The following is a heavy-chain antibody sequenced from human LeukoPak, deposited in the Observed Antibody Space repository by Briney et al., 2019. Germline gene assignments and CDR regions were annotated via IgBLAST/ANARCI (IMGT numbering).Heavy chain of an antibody. CDR3: ARGSHTVSGYWCRGAIVPIDS. CDR2: IYSSGTT. D-gene: IGHD3-22*01. V-gene: IGHV4-31*03. CDR1: GGSISSGDSS. Sequence: SETLSLTCTVSGGSISSGDSSWSWIRQHPEKGLEWIGYIYSSGTTNYNPSLKSRITISIDTSKNQFSLNLSSVTAADTAVYFCARGSHTVSGYWCRGAIVPIDSWGQGTLVSVSS. J-gene: IGHJ4*02.